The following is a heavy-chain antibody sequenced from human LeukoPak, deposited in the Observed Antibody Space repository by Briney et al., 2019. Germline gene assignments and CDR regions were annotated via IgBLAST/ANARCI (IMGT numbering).Heavy chain of an antibody. D-gene: IGHD5-24*01. CDR3: ARDSYNNVDY. Sequence: GGSLRLSCAASGFTFTSYWMHWVRQAPGKGLVWVSRTDTEGTSTYYADSVKGRFTVSRDDAKNTVYLQMNSLRAEDTAVYYCARDSYNNVDYWGQGTLVTVSS. J-gene: IGHJ4*02. V-gene: IGHV3-74*01. CDR1: GFTFTSYW. CDR2: TDTEGTST.